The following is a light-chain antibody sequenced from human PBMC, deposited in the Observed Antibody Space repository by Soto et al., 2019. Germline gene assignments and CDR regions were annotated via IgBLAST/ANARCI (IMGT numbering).Light chain of an antibody. CDR3: QQSYSTLWG. V-gene: IGKV1-39*01. J-gene: IGKJ1*01. CDR2: ATS. Sequence: DIQMTQSPSSLSASVGDRVTITCRASQSISTYLHWYQQKPGTAPKLLIYATSNLQSGVPSRFSGSGSGTDFTLTISSLQPEDFATYYCQQSYSTLWGFGQGTKVDIK. CDR1: QSISTY.